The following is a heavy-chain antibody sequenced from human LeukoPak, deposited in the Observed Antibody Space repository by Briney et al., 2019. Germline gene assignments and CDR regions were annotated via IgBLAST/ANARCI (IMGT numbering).Heavy chain of an antibody. D-gene: IGHD2-15*01. CDR1: GGSFSGYY. CDR2: ISGSGGST. J-gene: IGHJ4*02. Sequence: PSETLSLTCAVYGGSFSGYYWSWIRQPPGKGLEWVSGISGSGGSTYYADSVKGRFTISRDNSKNTLYVQMNSLRAEDTAVYYCARLVVVAATLPDAFDYWGQGTLVTVSS. V-gene: IGHV3-23*01. CDR3: ARLVVVAATLPDAFDY.